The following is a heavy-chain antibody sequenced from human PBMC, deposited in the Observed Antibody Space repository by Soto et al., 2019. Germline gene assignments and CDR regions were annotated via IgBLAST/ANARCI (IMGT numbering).Heavy chain of an antibody. J-gene: IGHJ4*02. CDR3: ATEAVPATLHY. CDR1: GCTFISRA. CDR2: ISGNGVST. Sequence: PGGPLRLPCAASGCTFISRAMRWVRQAPGKCLEWVSTISGNGVSTYYADSVKGRFTISRDNSKHTLYLQMNILRAESTAVYYRATEAVPATLHYWGQGTLDTVSS. V-gene: IGHV3-23*01. D-gene: IGHD6-19*01.